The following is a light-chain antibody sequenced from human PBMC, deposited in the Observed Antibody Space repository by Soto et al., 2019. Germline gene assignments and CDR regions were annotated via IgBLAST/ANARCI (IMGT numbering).Light chain of an antibody. V-gene: IGLV2-8*01. CDR3: SSYAGSNNLGV. CDR1: SSDVGGYNY. Sequence: QSVLTQPPSASGSPGQSVTISCTGTSSDVGGYNYVSWYQQHPGKAPKLMIYEVSKRPSGVPDRFSGSKSGNTASLTVSGLRAEDEADYYCSSYAGSNNLGVFGGGTQLTVL. J-gene: IGLJ3*02. CDR2: EVS.